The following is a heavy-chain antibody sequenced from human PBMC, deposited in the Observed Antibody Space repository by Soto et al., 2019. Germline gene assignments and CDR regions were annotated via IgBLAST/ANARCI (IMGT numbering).Heavy chain of an antibody. Sequence: LSLTCAVSGGSISSGHYPWTWIRQPPGKGLEWIGYIYPGGKTYYSSSLKSRVTIALDTSKSLVSLRLTSVTAADTAVYFCARLVGVALSPWGQGTLVTVSS. J-gene: IGHJ4*02. CDR1: GGSISSGHYP. V-gene: IGHV4-30-2*01. D-gene: IGHD2-21*01. CDR2: IYPGGKT. CDR3: ARLVGVALSP.